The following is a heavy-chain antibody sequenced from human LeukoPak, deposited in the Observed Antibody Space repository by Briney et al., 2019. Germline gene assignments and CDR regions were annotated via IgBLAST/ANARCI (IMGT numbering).Heavy chain of an antibody. Sequence: PGGSLRLSCAASGFTFSSYAMHWVRQAPGKGLEWVAVISYDGSNKYYADSVKGRFTISRDNSNNTLYLQMNSLRAEDTAVYYCARPRGIYGDFLVYWGQGTLVTVSS. V-gene: IGHV3-30-3*01. CDR1: GFTFSSYA. CDR3: ARPRGIYGDFLVY. D-gene: IGHD4-17*01. CDR2: ISYDGSNK. J-gene: IGHJ4*02.